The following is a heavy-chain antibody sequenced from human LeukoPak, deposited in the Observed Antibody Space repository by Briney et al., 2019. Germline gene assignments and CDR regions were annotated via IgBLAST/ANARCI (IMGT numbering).Heavy chain of an antibody. V-gene: IGHV3-21*01. D-gene: IGHD6-19*01. CDR1: GFTFSDYS. CDR2: ISSGSTYK. CDR3: TRGPTLIGVAGTWPLDY. Sequence: GGSLRLSCAASGFTFSDYSMHWVRQAPGKGLERVSSISSGSTYKYSADSVKGRFTISRDNAKNSLFLQMNSLRAEDSAVYYCTRGPTLIGVAGTWPLDYWGQGTLVTVSS. J-gene: IGHJ4*02.